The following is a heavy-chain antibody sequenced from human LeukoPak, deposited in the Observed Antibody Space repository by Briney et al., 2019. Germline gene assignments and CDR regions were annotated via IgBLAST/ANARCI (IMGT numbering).Heavy chain of an antibody. J-gene: IGHJ4*02. CDR3: ARDTGWPRFFGY. V-gene: IGHV3-21*01. CDR1: GFTFSSYS. D-gene: IGHD2-8*02. Sequence: GGSLRLSCAASGFTFSSYSMNWVRQAPGKGLEWVSSISSSSSYIYYADSVKGRSTISRDNAKNSLYLQMNSLRAEDTAVYYCARDTGWPRFFGYWGQGTLVTVSS. CDR2: ISSSSSYI.